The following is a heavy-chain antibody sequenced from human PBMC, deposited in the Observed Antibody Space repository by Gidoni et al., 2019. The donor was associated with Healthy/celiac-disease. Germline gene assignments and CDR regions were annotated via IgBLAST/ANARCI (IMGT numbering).Heavy chain of an antibody. CDR2: ISGSGGST. V-gene: IGHV3-23*01. J-gene: IGHJ5*02. Sequence: EVQLLESGGGLVQPGGSLRLSCAASGFTFSSYAMSWVRQAPGKGLEWVSAISGSGGSTYYADSVKSRFTISRDNSKNTLYLQMNSLRAEDTAVYYCAKDPVGKPPGGNWFDPWGQGTLVTVSS. CDR1: GFTFSSYA. D-gene: IGHD1-1*01. CDR3: AKDPVGKPPGGNWFDP.